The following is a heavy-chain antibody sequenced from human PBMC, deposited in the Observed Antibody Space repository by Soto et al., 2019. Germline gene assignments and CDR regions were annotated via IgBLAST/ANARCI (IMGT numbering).Heavy chain of an antibody. Sequence: TLSLTCTVSGGSISSGDYYWSWIRQPPGKGLEWIGYIYYSGSTYYNPSLKSRVTISVDTSKNQFSLKLSSVTAADTAVYYCARVVRVYTHYFDYWGQGTLVTVSS. V-gene: IGHV4-30-4*01. D-gene: IGHD6-13*01. CDR2: IYYSGST. J-gene: IGHJ4*02. CDR1: GGSISSGDYY. CDR3: ARVVRVYTHYFDY.